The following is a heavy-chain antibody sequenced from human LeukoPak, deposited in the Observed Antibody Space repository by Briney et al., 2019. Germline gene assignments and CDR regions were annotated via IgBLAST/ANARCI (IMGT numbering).Heavy chain of an antibody. J-gene: IGHJ3*02. CDR2: ISSNGGST. Sequence: PGGSLRLSCAASGFTFSSYAMHWVRQAPGKGLEYVSAISSNGGSTYYANSVKGRFTISRDNSKNTLYLQMNSLRAEDTAVYYCARGGDAFDIWGQGTMATVSS. V-gene: IGHV3-64*01. CDR1: GFTFSSYA. CDR3: ARGGDAFDI.